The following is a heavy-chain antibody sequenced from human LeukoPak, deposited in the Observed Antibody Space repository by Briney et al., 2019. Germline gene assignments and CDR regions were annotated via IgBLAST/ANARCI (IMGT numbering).Heavy chain of an antibody. CDR2: INHSGST. CDR1: GGSFSGSY. V-gene: IGHV4-34*01. J-gene: IGHJ4*02. Sequence: SETLSLTCAVYGGSFSGSYWSWIRQPPGKGLEWIGEINHSGSTNYNPSLKSRVTISVDTSKNQFSLKLSSVTTADTAVYYCARRVAAAGPYGYWGQGTLVTVPS. D-gene: IGHD6-13*01. CDR3: ARRVAAAGPYGY.